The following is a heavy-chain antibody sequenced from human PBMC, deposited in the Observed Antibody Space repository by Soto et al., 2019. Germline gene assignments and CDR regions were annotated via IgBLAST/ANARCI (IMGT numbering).Heavy chain of an antibody. CDR2: ISAYNGNT. D-gene: IGHD6-6*01. CDR1: GYTFTSYG. J-gene: IGHJ4*02. CDR3: ARDLVEIAARPGYYFDY. V-gene: IGHV1-18*01. Sequence: ASVKVSCKASGYTFTSYGISWVRQAPGQGLEWMGWISAYNGNTNYAQKLQGRVTMTTDTSTSTAYMELRSLRSDDTAVYYCARDLVEIAARPGYYFDYWGQGTLVTVSS.